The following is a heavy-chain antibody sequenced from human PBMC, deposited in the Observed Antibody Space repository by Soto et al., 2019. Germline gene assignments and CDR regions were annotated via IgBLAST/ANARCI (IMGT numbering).Heavy chain of an antibody. CDR2: SKGSGGRT. Sequence: EVQLLESGGGLVQPGGSLRLSCAASGFTFRSYAMSWVRQAPGKGLEWVSGSKGSGGRTDYADSVKGRFTISRDNSKNTLYLQMNSLRAEDTALYYCARSAFSYGNDGFDIWGQGTMVTVSS. CDR1: GFTFRSYA. J-gene: IGHJ3*02. D-gene: IGHD5-18*01. CDR3: ARSAFSYGNDGFDI. V-gene: IGHV3-23*01.